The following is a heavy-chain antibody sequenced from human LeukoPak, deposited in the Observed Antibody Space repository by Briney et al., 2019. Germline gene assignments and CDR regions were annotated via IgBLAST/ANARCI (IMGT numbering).Heavy chain of an antibody. CDR3: ARIKTMIPGVNAFDI. CDR2: IYSGGYT. D-gene: IGHD3-10*01. V-gene: IGHV3-53*01. Sequence: GGSLRLSCVTSGLTVSSNYMNWVRQAPGKGLEWVSVIYSGGYTYYADSLKGRFTISRDNSRNTLYLQMNSLRAEDTAVYYCARIKTMIPGVNAFDIWGQGTMVTVSS. J-gene: IGHJ3*02. CDR1: GLTVSSNY.